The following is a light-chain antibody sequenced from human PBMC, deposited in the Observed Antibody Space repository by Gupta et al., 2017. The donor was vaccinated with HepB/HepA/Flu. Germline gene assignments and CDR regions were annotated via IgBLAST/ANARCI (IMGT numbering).Light chain of an antibody. CDR2: GAA. V-gene: IGKV1-5*03. CDR1: EGIGDW. Sequence: DIQMSQSPSTLSASVGDRVTITCRASEGIGDWVAWYQQKPGNAPKLLIYGAASLETGVPSRFSGSRSGTEFTLTISSLQPDDFAVYYCQQYKAYPWTFGLGTKVDFK. J-gene: IGKJ1*01. CDR3: QQYKAYPWT.